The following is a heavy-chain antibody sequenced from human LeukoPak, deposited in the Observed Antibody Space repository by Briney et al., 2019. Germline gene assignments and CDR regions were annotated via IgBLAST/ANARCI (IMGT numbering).Heavy chain of an antibody. J-gene: IGHJ4*02. V-gene: IGHV3-23*01. Sequence: GGSLRLSCAASGFTFSSYAMSWVRQAPGKGLEWVSTISGSGGVTYYPDSVRGRFTISRDNSKNTLHLQMDSLRAEDTAIYYCAKWPEGAPPKFYYWGQGTLVTVSS. CDR1: GFTFSSYA. CDR3: AKWPEGAPPKFYY. D-gene: IGHD1-26*01. CDR2: ISGSGGVT.